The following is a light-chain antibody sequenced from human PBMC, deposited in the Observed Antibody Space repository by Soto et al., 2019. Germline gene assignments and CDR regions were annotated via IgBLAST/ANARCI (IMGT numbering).Light chain of an antibody. Sequence: QSVLTQPPSASGTPGQTVTISCSGSSSNIGSNYVYWYQQLPGTAPKLLIYRNHQRPSGVPDRLSGSKSGTSGSLAISGLRSEDDADYYCATWDDSLRGYIFGPGTKVTVL. CDR2: RNH. CDR1: SSNIGSNY. V-gene: IGLV1-47*01. CDR3: ATWDDSLRGYI. J-gene: IGLJ1*01.